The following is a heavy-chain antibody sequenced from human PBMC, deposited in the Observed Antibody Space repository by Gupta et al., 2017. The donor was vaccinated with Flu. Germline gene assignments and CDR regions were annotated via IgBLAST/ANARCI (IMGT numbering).Heavy chain of an antibody. V-gene: IGHV3-23*01. J-gene: IGHJ5*02. Sequence: EVRLFQSGVGLVQSGGSLTLSCVASGFIFTSFALTWARHAPGNRLEGHTDISGRGGVAIHYADSVKGRFAISRDNSKNKMYLQMNSLRGEGTAVYYCEISLWSVGGISNLWGQGSLVTVSS. CDR1: GFIFTSFA. CDR2: ISGRGGVAI. D-gene: IGHD1-26*01. CDR3: EISLWSVGGISNL.